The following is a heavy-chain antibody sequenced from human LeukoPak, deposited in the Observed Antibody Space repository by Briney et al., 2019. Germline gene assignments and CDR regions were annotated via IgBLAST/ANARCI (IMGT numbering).Heavy chain of an antibody. V-gene: IGHV1-8*01. Sequence: ASVKVSCKASGYTFTSYDINWVRQAPGQGLEWMGWMNPNSGNTGYAQKFRGRVTMTRHTSISTAYMELSSLRYGDTAVYYCTRESGFYGSGSRYWGQGTLVAVSS. CDR2: MNPNSGNT. CDR3: TRESGFYGSGSRY. CDR1: GYTFTSYD. J-gene: IGHJ4*02. D-gene: IGHD3-10*01.